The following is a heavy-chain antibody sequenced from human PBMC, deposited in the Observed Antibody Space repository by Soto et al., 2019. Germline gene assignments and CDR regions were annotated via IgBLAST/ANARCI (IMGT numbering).Heavy chain of an antibody. D-gene: IGHD5-12*01. CDR3: ARVGPLSGPLGTFDY. CDR1: GGTFSSYA. V-gene: IGHV1-69*13. CDR2: IIPIFGTA. J-gene: IGHJ4*02. Sequence: SVKVSCKASGGTFSSYAISWVRQAPGQGLEWMGGIIPIFGTANYAQKFQGRVTITADESTSTAYMELSSLRSEDTAVYYCARVGPLSGPLGTFDYWGQGTLVTVSS.